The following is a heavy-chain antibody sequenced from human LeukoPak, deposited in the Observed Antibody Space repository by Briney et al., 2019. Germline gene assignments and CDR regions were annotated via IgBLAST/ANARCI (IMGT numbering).Heavy chain of an antibody. CDR1: GFTFSSYS. J-gene: IGHJ4*02. CDR3: ARDKVLWFGEITGGGDY. D-gene: IGHD3-10*01. Sequence: PGGSLRLSCAASGFTFSSYSMNWVRQAPGKGLEWVSSISSSSSYIYYADSVRGRFTISRDNAKNSLYLQMNSLRAEDTAVYYCARDKVLWFGEITGGGDYWGQGTLVTVPS. CDR2: ISSSSSYI. V-gene: IGHV3-21*01.